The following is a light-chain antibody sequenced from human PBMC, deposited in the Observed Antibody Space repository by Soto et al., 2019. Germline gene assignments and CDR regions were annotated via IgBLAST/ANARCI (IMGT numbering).Light chain of an antibody. J-gene: IGLJ2*01. V-gene: IGLV2-14*01. CDR3: SSYTGSSTYVV. Sequence: QSALTQPASVSGSPGQSITISCPGTSRDVGGYNYVSWYQQHPGKAPKLMIYDVSNRPSGVSNRFSGSKSGNTASLTISGLQAEDEADYYCSSYTGSSTYVVFGGGTKLTVL. CDR1: SRDVGGYNY. CDR2: DVS.